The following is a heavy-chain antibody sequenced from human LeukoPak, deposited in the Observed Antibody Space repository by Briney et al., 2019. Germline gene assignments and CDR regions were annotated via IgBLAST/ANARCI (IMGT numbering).Heavy chain of an antibody. J-gene: IGHJ5*02. V-gene: IGHV4-59*08. Sequence: ASETLSLTCTVSGGSISSYYWSWIRQPPGKGLEWIGYIYYSGSTNYNPSLKSRVTISVDTSKNQFSLKLSSVTAADTAVYYCASVRYYYDSSGYPYNWFDPWGQGTLVTVSS. CDR1: GGSISSYY. CDR3: ASVRYYYDSSGYPYNWFDP. D-gene: IGHD3-22*01. CDR2: IYYSGST.